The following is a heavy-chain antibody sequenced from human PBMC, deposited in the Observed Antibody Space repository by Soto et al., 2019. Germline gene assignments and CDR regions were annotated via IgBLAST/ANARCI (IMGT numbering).Heavy chain of an antibody. V-gene: IGHV4-31*03. Sequence: QEQLHESGPGLVKPSQTLSLTCTVSGGSISSGGYYWRWLRQHPGKGLEWIGYIYYSGSTYYNPSFKGRVTISVDTSKNQFSLKLSAVTAADTAVYYCARGVSPAAGTSPFDYWVQGTLGTVSS. CDR1: GGSISSGGYY. D-gene: IGHD6-13*01. J-gene: IGHJ4*02. CDR2: IYYSGST. CDR3: ARGVSPAAGTSPFDY.